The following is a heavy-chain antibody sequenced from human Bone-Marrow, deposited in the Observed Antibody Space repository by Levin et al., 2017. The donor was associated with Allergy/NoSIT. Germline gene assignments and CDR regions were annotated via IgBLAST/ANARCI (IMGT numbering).Heavy chain of an antibody. CDR2: ISWNSGSI. J-gene: IGHJ4*02. V-gene: IGHV3-9*01. Sequence: SLKISCAASGFTFDDYAMHWVRQAPGKGLEWVSGISWNSGSIGYADSVKGRFTISRDNAKNSLYLQMNSLRAEDTALYYCAKDKRGATTVTTFFDYWGQGTLVTVSS. D-gene: IGHD4-11*01. CDR1: GFTFDDYA. CDR3: AKDKRGATTVTTFFDY.